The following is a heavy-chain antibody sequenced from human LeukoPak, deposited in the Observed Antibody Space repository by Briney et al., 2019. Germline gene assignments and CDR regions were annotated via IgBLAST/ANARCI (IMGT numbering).Heavy chain of an antibody. CDR2: IYYSGST. V-gene: IGHV4-39*01. CDR3: ARHERICSSTSCYRRPNWFDP. D-gene: IGHD2-2*02. J-gene: IGHJ5*02. CDR1: GGSISSSSYY. Sequence: PPETLSLTCTVSGGSISSSSYYWGWSRQPPGKGLEWIGSIYYSGSTYYNPSLKSRVTISVDTSKNQFSLKLSSVTAADTAVYYCARHERICSSTSCYRRPNWFDPWGQGTLVTVSS.